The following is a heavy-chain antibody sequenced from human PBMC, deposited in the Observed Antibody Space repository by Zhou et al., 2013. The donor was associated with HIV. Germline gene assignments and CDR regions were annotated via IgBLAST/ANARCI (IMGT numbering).Heavy chain of an antibody. CDR1: GYTFSNFG. J-gene: IGHJ4*02. Sequence: QVQLVQSGPEVKKPGASLRVSCKTSGYTFSNFGVSWVRQAPGQGLEWLGWISGYNGNAHYAQKFQDRVSMTTDVATTTAHMELRSLRSDDTATYFCARAGSGSYFDYVGPGNPGQRLL. CDR3: ARAGSGSYFDY. V-gene: IGHV1-18*01. CDR2: ISGYNGNA. D-gene: IGHD3-10*01.